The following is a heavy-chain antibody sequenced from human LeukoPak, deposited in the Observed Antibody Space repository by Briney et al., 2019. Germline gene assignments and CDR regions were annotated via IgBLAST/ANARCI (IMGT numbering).Heavy chain of an antibody. J-gene: IGHJ1*01. CDR1: GLTFISYW. V-gene: IGHV3-74*01. Sequence: PGGSLRLSCAASGLTFISYWMHWVRQAPGKGLVWVSRIKSDGNTNYADSVKGRFTISRDNAKNTVSLQMNSLRAEDTGVYYCARAPSEIGGYYPEYFRHWGQGTLVTVSS. CDR3: ARAPSEIGGYYPEYFRH. CDR2: IKSDGNT. D-gene: IGHD3-22*01.